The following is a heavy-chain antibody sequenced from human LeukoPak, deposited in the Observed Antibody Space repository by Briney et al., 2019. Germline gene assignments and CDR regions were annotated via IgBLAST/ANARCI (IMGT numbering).Heavy chain of an antibody. V-gene: IGHV1-46*01. D-gene: IGHD5-24*01. CDR1: GYTFTSYY. Sequence: ASVKVSCKASGYTFTSYYMHWVRQAPGQGLEWMGIINPSGGSTSYAQKFQGRVTMTRDTSTSTVYMELSSLRSEDTAVYYCARDLRDGSQGYYYYMDVWGKGTTVTVSS. CDR3: ARDLRDGSQGYYYYMDV. CDR2: INPSGGST. J-gene: IGHJ6*03.